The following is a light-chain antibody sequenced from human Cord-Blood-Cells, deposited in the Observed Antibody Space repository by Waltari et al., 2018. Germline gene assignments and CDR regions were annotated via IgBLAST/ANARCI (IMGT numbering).Light chain of an antibody. Sequence: DIQMTQSPSSLSASVGDRVTITCRASQGISNYLAWYQQKPGNVPKLLIYAASTLQSAVPSRFSGSGSGTYFTLTISSLQPEDVATYYCQKYNSAPHTFGQVTKVEIK. CDR1: QGISNY. V-gene: IGKV1-27*01. CDR2: AAS. CDR3: QKYNSAPHT. J-gene: IGKJ1*01.